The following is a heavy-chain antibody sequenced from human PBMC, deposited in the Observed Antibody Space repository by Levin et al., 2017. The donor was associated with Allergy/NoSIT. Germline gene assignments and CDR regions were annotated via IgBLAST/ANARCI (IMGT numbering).Heavy chain of an antibody. D-gene: IGHD5-12*01. CDR3: ARDEVDIVATSPSGGFDY. Sequence: GGSLRLSCAASGFTFSSYWMHWVRQAPGKGLVWVSRINSDGSSTSYADSVKGRFTISRDNAKNTLYLQMNSLRAEDTAVYYCARDEVDIVATSPSGGFDYWGQGTLVTVSS. CDR1: GFTFSSYW. J-gene: IGHJ4*02. V-gene: IGHV3-74*01. CDR2: INSDGSST.